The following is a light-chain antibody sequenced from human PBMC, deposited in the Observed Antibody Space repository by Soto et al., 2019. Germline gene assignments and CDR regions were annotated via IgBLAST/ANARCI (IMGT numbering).Light chain of an antibody. J-gene: IGLJ2*01. Sequence: QSALTQPASVSGSPGQSITISCTGTSSDVGGYNYVSWYQHHPGKAPKVIIYDVTNRPTGVSDRFSGSKSGNTASLTISGLQAEDEAEYFCTSYPPGSSLVVFGGGTKLTVL. CDR3: TSYPPGSSLVV. CDR2: DVT. CDR1: SSDVGGYNY. V-gene: IGLV2-14*03.